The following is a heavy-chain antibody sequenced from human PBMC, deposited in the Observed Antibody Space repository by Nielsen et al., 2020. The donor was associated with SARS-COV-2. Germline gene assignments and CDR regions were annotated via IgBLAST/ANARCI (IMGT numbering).Heavy chain of an antibody. CDR2: VYHSGST. J-gene: IGHJ4*02. D-gene: IGHD3-10*01. V-gene: IGHV4-38-2*02. CDR3: ATRCRSGTTPRGNYDC. Sequence: SETLSLTCTVSGYSINSGYYWGWIRQPPGQGLEWIGSVYHSGSTYYNASLRSRVTISVDMSKNEFSLKLTSVTAADTAVYYCATRCRSGTTPRGNYDCWGQGTLVTVSS. CDR1: GYSINSGYY.